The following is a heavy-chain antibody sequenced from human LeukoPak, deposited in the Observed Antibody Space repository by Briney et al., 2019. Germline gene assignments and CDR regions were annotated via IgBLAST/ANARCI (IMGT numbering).Heavy chain of an antibody. D-gene: IGHD5-18*01. Sequence: SETLSLTCTVSGGSISSYYWSWIRQPPGKGLEWIGYIYYSGSTNYNPSLKSRVTISVDTSKNQFSLKLSSVTAADTAVYYCAGLGYSYGYFYGMDVWDQGTTVTVSS. J-gene: IGHJ6*02. CDR3: AGLGYSYGYFYGMDV. V-gene: IGHV4-59*01. CDR1: GGSISSYY. CDR2: IYYSGST.